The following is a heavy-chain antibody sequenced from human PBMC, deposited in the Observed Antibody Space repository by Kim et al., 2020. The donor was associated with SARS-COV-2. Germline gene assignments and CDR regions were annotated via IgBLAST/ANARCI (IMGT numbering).Heavy chain of an antibody. V-gene: IGHV3-33*05. CDR3: ARESPGSPPIRGYNHETDY. Sequence: GGSLRLSCAASGFTFSSYGMHWVRQAPGKGLEWVAVISYDGSNKYYADSVKGRFTISRDNSKNTLYLQMNSLRAEDTAVYYCARESPGSPPIRGYNHETDYWGQGTLVTVSS. J-gene: IGHJ4*02. CDR2: ISYDGSNK. D-gene: IGHD5-18*01. CDR1: GFTFSSYG.